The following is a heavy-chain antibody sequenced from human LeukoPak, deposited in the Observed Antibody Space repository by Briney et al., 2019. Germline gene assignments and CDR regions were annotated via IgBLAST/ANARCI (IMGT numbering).Heavy chain of an antibody. CDR3: ARVWDASGWSNWLDP. Sequence: ASVKVPCKSSGYKFTAYNIHWIRQAPGQGPEWMGWVNPDSGDTNCTQNYEGRLTLTRDTSVSTVYMELSSLTSGDTAVYYCARVWDASGWSNWLDPWGQGTLVTVSS. V-gene: IGHV1-2*02. J-gene: IGHJ5*02. CDR1: GYKFTAYN. D-gene: IGHD6-19*01. CDR2: VNPDSGDT.